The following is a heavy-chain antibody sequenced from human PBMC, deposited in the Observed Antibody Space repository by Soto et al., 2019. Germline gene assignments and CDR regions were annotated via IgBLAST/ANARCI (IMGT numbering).Heavy chain of an antibody. J-gene: IGHJ4*02. Sequence: PGGSLRLSCAAPGFTFSSYAMHWVRQAPGKGLEWVAVISYDGSNKYYADSVKGRFTISRDNSKNTLYLQMNSLRAEDTAVYYCEREKWLVLFDYCGEGTMVTVFS. D-gene: IGHD6-19*01. V-gene: IGHV3-30-3*01. CDR1: GFTFSSYA. CDR3: EREKWLVLFDY. CDR2: ISYDGSNK.